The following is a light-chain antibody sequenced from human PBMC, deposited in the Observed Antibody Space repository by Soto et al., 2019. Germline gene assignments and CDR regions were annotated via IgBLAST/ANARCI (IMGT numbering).Light chain of an antibody. CDR3: AAWDDTLNGLV. CDR1: SSNIGSNY. V-gene: IGLV1-47*01. Sequence: QSVLAQPPSASGTPGQRVTISCSGSSSNIGSNYVYWYQQVPGTAPRLLMYRASQRPSGVPDRFSGSKSGTSASLAISGLRSEDDADYYCAAWDDTLNGLVFGGGTKLPVL. CDR2: RAS. J-gene: IGLJ2*01.